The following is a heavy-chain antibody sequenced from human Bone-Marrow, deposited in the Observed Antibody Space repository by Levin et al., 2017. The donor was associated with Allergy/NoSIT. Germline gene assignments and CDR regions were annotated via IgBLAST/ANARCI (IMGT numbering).Heavy chain of an antibody. V-gene: IGHV4-34*01. Sequence: TAGGSLRLSCAVYGGSFSGYYWSWIRQPPGKGLEWIGEINHSGSTNYNPSLKSRVTITVDTSKNQFSLKLSSVTAADTAVDYCASLICSGGSCKDCDYWGQGTLVTVSS. J-gene: IGHJ4*02. CDR3: ASLICSGGSCKDCDY. D-gene: IGHD2-15*01. CDR1: GGSFSGYY. CDR2: INHSGST.